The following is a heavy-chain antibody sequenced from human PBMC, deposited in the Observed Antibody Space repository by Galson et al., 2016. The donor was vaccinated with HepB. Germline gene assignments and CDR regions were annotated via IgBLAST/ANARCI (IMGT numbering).Heavy chain of an antibody. D-gene: IGHD5-18*01. CDR1: GGTFRTFA. Sequence: SVKVSCKASGGTFRTFAINWVRQAPGHGLEWLGGILPVFEATNYPQKFQGRLTVSADKSTGTAYMDLSSLTSEDTAVYYCTSPAPSGYSYGPASAFDIWGQGTLVTVSS. V-gene: IGHV1-69*06. CDR2: ILPVFEAT. CDR3: TSPAPSGYSYGPASAFDI. J-gene: IGHJ3*02.